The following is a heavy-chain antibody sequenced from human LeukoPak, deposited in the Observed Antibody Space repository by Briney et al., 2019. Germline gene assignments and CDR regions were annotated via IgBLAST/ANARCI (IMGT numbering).Heavy chain of an antibody. CDR3: SRSIPRGGYYYYYMDV. V-gene: IGHV1-69*05. D-gene: IGHD3-10*01. CDR2: IIPIFGTA. J-gene: IGHJ6*03. CDR1: GGTFSSYA. Sequence: GSSVKVSCKASGGTFSSYAISWVRQAPGQGLEWMGGIIPIFGTANYAQKFQGRVTITTDESKSTAYMELSSLRSEDTAVYYCSRSIPRGGYYYYYMDVWGKGTTVTVSS.